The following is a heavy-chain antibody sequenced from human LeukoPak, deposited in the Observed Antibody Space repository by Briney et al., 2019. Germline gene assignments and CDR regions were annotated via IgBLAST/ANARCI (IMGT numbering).Heavy chain of an antibody. CDR2: IKQDGSEK. V-gene: IGHV3-7*01. J-gene: IGHJ4*02. Sequence: GGSLRLSCAASRFTFGSYWMSWVRQAPGKGLGWVANIKQDGSEKYYVDSVKGRFTISRDNAKNSLYLQMNSLRAEDTAVYYCARDRYYYDSSGYLLGGGENYFDYWGQGTLVTVSS. CDR1: RFTFGSYW. D-gene: IGHD3-22*01. CDR3: ARDRYYYDSSGYLLGGGENYFDY.